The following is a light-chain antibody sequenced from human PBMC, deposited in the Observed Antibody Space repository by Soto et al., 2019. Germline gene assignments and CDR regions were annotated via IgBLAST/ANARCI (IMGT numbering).Light chain of an antibody. CDR2: EVS. Sequence: QSVLTQPASVSGSPGHSITSSCTGTSSDVGAYDYVSWYQQHPDKAPKLMIYEVSNRPSGVSNRFSGSKSVNTATLTISGLQADDEDDYYCSSYTSSSTRVFGTGNKVTVL. CDR3: SSYTSSSTRV. V-gene: IGLV2-14*03. CDR1: SSDVGAYDY. J-gene: IGLJ1*01.